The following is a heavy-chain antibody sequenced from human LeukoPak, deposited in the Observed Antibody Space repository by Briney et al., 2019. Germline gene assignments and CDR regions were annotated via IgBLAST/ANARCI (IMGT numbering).Heavy chain of an antibody. D-gene: IGHD3-22*01. V-gene: IGHV5-51*01. CDR2: IYPGDPHT. CDR3: ARHPYYYDSSGYKFDY. Sequence: GESLKISCKGSGYSFTSYWIAWMRQAIPGKGLEWMGIIYPGDPHTRYRPSFQGQVTISADKSISTAYLQWSSLKASDTAMYYCARHPYYYDSSGYKFDYWGQGTLVTVSS. J-gene: IGHJ4*02. CDR1: GYSFTSYW.